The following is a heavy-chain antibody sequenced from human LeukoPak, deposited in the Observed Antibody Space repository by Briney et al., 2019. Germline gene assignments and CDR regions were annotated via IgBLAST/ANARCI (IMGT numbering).Heavy chain of an antibody. D-gene: IGHD3-16*01. J-gene: IGHJ3*02. CDR2: ISAYNGNT. CDR3: AREGGAEELGAFDI. V-gene: IGHV1-18*01. CDR1: GYTFTSYV. Sequence: ASVKVSCKASGYTFTSYVISWVRQAPGQGLEWMGWISAYNGNTNYAQKLQGRVTMTTDTSTSTAYMELRSLRSDDTAVYYCAREGGAEELGAFDIWGQGTMVTVSS.